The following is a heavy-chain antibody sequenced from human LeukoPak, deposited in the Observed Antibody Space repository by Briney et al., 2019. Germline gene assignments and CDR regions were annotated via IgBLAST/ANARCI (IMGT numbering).Heavy chain of an antibody. CDR2: IYYSGST. Sequence: PSQTLSLTCTVSGGSISSGGYYWSWIRQHPGTGLEWIGYIYYSGSTYYNPSLKSRVTISVDTSKNQFSLKLSSVTAADTAVYYCERGGAHGDYVGYWGQGTLVTVSS. D-gene: IGHD4-17*01. CDR3: ERGGAHGDYVGY. CDR1: GGSISSGGYY. V-gene: IGHV4-31*03. J-gene: IGHJ4*02.